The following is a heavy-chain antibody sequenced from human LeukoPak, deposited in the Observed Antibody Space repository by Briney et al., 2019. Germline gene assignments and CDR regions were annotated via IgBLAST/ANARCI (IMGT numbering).Heavy chain of an antibody. D-gene: IGHD3-16*01. CDR3: ARETSQKGAHYMDV. CDR1: GYTFTGYY. J-gene: IGHJ6*03. V-gene: IGHV1-2*02. Sequence: GASVKVSCKASGYTFTGYYMHWVRQAPGQGLEWMGWINPNSGRTNYAQKFQGRVTMTRDTSISTAYMELSRLRSDDTAVYYCARETSQKGAHYMDVWGKGTTITISS. CDR2: INPNSGRT.